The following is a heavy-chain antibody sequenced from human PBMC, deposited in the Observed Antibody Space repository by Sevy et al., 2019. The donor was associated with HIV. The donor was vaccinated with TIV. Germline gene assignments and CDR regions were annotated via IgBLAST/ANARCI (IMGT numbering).Heavy chain of an antibody. CDR2: IFPGDSDT. Sequence: GESLKISCKGSGYSFTTYWIGWVRQMPGKGLEWMGIIFPGDSDTRYSPSCQGQVTISADNSISTAYLQWSSLKASDTAIYYCARALGIPHYYYGMDVWGQGTTVTVSS. CDR1: GYSFTTYW. CDR3: ARALGIPHYYYGMDV. V-gene: IGHV5-51*01. J-gene: IGHJ6*02. D-gene: IGHD1-26*01.